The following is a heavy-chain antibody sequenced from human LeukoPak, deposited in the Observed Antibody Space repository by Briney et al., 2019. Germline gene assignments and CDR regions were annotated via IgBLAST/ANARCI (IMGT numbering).Heavy chain of an antibody. V-gene: IGHV3-66*01. Sequence: PGGSLRLSCAASGFTVSNNDMSWVRQAPGKGLEWVSVLYSGGSTYYADSVKGRFTISRDSSKNTLYLQMNSLRAEDTAVYYCVRDPYCSGGSCYQDWGQGTLVTVSS. J-gene: IGHJ4*02. CDR2: LYSGGST. D-gene: IGHD2-15*01. CDR3: VRDPYCSGGSCYQD. CDR1: GFTVSNND.